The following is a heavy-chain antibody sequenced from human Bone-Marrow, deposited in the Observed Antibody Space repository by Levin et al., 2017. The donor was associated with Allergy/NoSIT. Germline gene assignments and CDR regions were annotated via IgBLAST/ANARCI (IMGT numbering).Heavy chain of an antibody. V-gene: IGHV3-30*03. CDR3: VRDARAYCNAGSCYPTGY. D-gene: IGHD2-15*01. J-gene: IGHJ4*02. CDR2: ISDDGSNK. CDR1: GFTFSNYG. Sequence: SCVASGFTFSNYGIHWVRQVPGKGLEWVAVISDDGSNKYYADSVKGRFTISRDNSKNTLYLEMNSLRDEDMAIYYCVRDARAYCNAGSCYPTGYWGQGTRVTVSS.